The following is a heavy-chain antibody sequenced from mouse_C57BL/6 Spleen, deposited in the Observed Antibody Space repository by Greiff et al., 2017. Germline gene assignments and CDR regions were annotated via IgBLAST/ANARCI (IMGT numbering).Heavy chain of an antibody. J-gene: IGHJ2*01. V-gene: IGHV1-64*01. Sequence: QVQLQQPGAELVKPGASVKLSCKASGYTFTSYWMHWVKQRPGQGLEWIGMIHPNSGSTNYNEKFKSKATLTVDKSSSTAYMQLSSLTSEDSAVYYCARDAVVATEGDYWGQGTTLTVSS. D-gene: IGHD1-1*01. CDR3: ARDAVVATEGDY. CDR1: GYTFTSYW. CDR2: IHPNSGST.